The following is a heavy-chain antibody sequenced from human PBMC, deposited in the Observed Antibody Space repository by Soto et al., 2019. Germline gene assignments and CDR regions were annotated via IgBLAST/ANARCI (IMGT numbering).Heavy chain of an antibody. D-gene: IGHD3-22*01. J-gene: IGHJ6*02. CDR1: GYSFTNYY. CDR2: INPSGGTT. Sequence: GASVKVSCKASGYSFTNYYIHWVRQAPGQGLEWMGLINPSGGTTTYAQKFQGRVTMTGDTSTSTVYMELSSLRSEDTAVYYCARLKGYYYDSRGYCAPNYNGMDVWGQGTTVTVSS. V-gene: IGHV1-46*01. CDR3: ARLKGYYYDSRGYCAPNYNGMDV.